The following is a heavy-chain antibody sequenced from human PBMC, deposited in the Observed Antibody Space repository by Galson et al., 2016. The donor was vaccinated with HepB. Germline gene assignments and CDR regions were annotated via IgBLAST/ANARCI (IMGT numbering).Heavy chain of an antibody. V-gene: IGHV3-74*01. CDR3: AREDYGDDPIYYYYYGMDV. CDR2: INSDGTIS. J-gene: IGHJ6*02. D-gene: IGHD4-17*01. Sequence: SLRLSCAASGFAFGSHWMHWVRQVPGKGLVWVSRINSDGTISNYADAVKGRFTISRDNAKHTLYLQMSSLRAEDTALYYCAREDYGDDPIYYYYYGMDVWGQGTTVTVSS. CDR1: GFAFGSHW.